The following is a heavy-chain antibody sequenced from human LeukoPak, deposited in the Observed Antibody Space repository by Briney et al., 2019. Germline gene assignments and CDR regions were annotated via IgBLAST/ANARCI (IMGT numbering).Heavy chain of an antibody. Sequence: RASVKVSCKASGYTFTGYYMHWVRQAPGQGLEWMGRINPNSGGTNYAQKFQGRVTMTRDTSISTAYMELSRLRSDDTAVYYCARDSSRTTIFGVAACGMDVWGQGTTVTVSS. CDR1: GYTFTGYY. V-gene: IGHV1-2*06. J-gene: IGHJ6*02. CDR2: INPNSGGT. D-gene: IGHD3-3*01. CDR3: ARDSSRTTIFGVAACGMDV.